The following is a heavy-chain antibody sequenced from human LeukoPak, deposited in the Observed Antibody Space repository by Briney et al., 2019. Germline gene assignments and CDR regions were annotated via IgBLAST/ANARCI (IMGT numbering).Heavy chain of an antibody. CDR1: GGSISSYY. D-gene: IGHD2-15*01. V-gene: IGHV4-59*01. J-gene: IGHJ4*02. CDR3: ARLSGGSCFHPCDS. CDR2: IYYSGST. Sequence: PSETPSLTCTVSGGSISSYYWSWIRQPPGKGLEWIGYIYYSGSTDYNPSLKSRVTISVDTSKNQFSLKLSSVTAADTAVYYCARLSGGSCFHPCDSWGQGTLVTVSS.